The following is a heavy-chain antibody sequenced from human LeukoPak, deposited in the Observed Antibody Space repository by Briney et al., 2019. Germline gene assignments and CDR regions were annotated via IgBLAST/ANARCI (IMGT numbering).Heavy chain of an antibody. CDR2: IWYDGSNK. D-gene: IGHD3-22*01. Sequence: PGRSPRLSCAASGFTFSSYGMPWVRQAPGKGLEWVAVIWYDGSNKYYADSVKGRFTISRDNSKNTLYLQMNSLRAEDTAVYYCAKDGGPYDSSGYYYLSGGGEDYFDYWGQGTLVTVSS. J-gene: IGHJ4*02. V-gene: IGHV3-33*06. CDR3: AKDGGPYDSSGYYYLSGGGEDYFDY. CDR1: GFTFSSYG.